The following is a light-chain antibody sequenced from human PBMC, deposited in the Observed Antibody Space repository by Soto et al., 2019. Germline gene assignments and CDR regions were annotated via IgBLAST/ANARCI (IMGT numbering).Light chain of an antibody. J-gene: IGKJ5*01. Sequence: EIVLTQSPGTLSLSPGERATLSCRASQSVSSSYLAWYQQRPGQAPRLLIYGTSSRATDIPDRFSGSGSGTDFTLTISRLKPEDFAVYYCQQYGNSPLVTFGQGTRLEMK. CDR1: QSVSSSY. CDR2: GTS. CDR3: QQYGNSPLVT. V-gene: IGKV3-20*01.